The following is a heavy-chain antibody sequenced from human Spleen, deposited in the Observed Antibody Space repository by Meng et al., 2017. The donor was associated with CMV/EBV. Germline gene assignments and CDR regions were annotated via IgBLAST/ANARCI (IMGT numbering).Heavy chain of an antibody. J-gene: IGHJ4*02. CDR3: ARDSRDYYGSSLYFDY. Sequence: SETLSLTCTVSGGSISSYYWSWIRQPPGKGLEWIGYIYYSGSTNYNPSLKSRVTISVDTSKNQFSLKLSSVTAADTAVYYCARDSRDYYGSSLYFDYWGQGTLVTVSS. D-gene: IGHD3-22*01. CDR1: GGSISSYY. CDR2: IYYSGST. V-gene: IGHV4-59*01.